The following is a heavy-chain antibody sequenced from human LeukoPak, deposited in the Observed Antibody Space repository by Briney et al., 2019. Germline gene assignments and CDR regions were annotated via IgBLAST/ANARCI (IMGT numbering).Heavy chain of an antibody. Sequence: GGSLRLSCAASGFTFSSYAMSWVRQAPGKGLEWVSAISGSGGSTDYADSVKGRFTISRDNSKNTLYLQMNSLRAEDTAVYYCAKGLRFLEWLFDAFDYWGQGTLVTVSS. CDR3: AKGLRFLEWLFDAFDY. CDR2: ISGSGGST. V-gene: IGHV3-23*01. CDR1: GFTFSSYA. D-gene: IGHD3-3*01. J-gene: IGHJ4*02.